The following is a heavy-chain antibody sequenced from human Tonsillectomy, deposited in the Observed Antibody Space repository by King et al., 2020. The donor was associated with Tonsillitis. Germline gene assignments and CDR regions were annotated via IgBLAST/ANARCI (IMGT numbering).Heavy chain of an antibody. CDR3: ARVPWGDIKLDH. CDR1: GYAFTTYY. V-gene: IGHV1-46*03. D-gene: IGHD2-21*02. CDR2: IVPGSGSR. Sequence: QLVQSGAEVEKPGASVKVSCKASGYAFTTYYVHWVRQAPGQGLEWMGMIVPGSGSRSYAQKFRGRVTLTRDTSTSTVYMELSSLRSEDTAIYYCARVPWGDIKLDHWGQGTLVTVSS. J-gene: IGHJ4*02.